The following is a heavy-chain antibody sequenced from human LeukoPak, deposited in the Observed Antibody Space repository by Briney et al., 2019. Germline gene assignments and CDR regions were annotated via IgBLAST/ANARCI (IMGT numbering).Heavy chain of an antibody. D-gene: IGHD1-20*01. Sequence: SETLSLTCTVSGGSISSYYWSWIRQPPGKGLEWIGNIFYSGSTYYNPSLKSRVTISVDTSKNQFSLKLSSVTAADTAVYYCARFLLYNWNDGPFDYWGQGTLVTVSS. CDR2: IFYSGST. CDR1: GGSISSYY. V-gene: IGHV4-59*04. CDR3: ARFLLYNWNDGPFDY. J-gene: IGHJ4*02.